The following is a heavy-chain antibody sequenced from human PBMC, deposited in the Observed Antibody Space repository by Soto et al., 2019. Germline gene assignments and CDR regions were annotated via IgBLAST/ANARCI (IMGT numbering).Heavy chain of an antibody. CDR1: DDSIGPYY. CDR3: AREVVGNTWPGIFDS. CDR2: VYTSGNT. Sequence: SETLSLTCSISDDSIGPYYWTWIRQTPRKELQWIGYVYTSGNTKYNSSLKSRVTISLDASNSQFSLTMSSVTAADTGVYYCAREVVGNTWPGIFDSWGRGTLVTVSS. V-gene: IGHV4-4*08. J-gene: IGHJ4*02.